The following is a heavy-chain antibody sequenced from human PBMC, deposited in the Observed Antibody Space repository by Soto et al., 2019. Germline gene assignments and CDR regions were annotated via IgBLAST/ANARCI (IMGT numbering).Heavy chain of an antibody. CDR3: ARNKITFGGVIAHLFDY. V-gene: IGHV3-7*01. CDR2: IKQDGSEK. D-gene: IGHD3-16*02. J-gene: IGHJ4*02. Sequence: GGSLRLSCAASGFTFSSYWMSWVRQAPGKGLEWVANIKQDGSEKYYVDSVKGRFTISRDNAKNSLYLQMNSLRAEDTAVYYCARNKITFGGVIAHLFDYWGQGTLVTVSS. CDR1: GFTFSSYW.